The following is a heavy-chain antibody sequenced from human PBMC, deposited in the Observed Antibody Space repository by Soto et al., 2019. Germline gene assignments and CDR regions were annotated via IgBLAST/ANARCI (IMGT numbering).Heavy chain of an antibody. V-gene: IGHV3-23*01. CDR1: GFTFGSYA. CDR2: ISGSGGNT. D-gene: IGHD5-18*01. Sequence: PGGSLRLSCAAYGFTFGSYAMSWVRQAPGKGLEWVSAISGSGGNTYYADSVKGRFTISRDNSKNTLDLQMNSLRVEDTAVYYCAKNRLTWIELWSLDYWGQGNLVTVYS. J-gene: IGHJ4*02. CDR3: AKNRLTWIELWSLDY.